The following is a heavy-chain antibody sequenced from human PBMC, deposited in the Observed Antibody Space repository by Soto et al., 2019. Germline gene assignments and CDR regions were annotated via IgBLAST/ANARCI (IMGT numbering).Heavy chain of an antibody. J-gene: IGHJ4*02. CDR3: AAGEWELLSPLDY. CDR1: GFTFSSYA. Sequence: QVQLVESGGGVVQPGRSLRLSCAASGFTFSSYAMHWVRQAPGNGLEWVAVISYDGSNKYYADSVKGRFTISRDNSKNTLYLQMNSLRAEDTAVYYCAAGEWELLSPLDYWGQGTLVTVSS. V-gene: IGHV3-30-3*01. CDR2: ISYDGSNK. D-gene: IGHD1-26*01.